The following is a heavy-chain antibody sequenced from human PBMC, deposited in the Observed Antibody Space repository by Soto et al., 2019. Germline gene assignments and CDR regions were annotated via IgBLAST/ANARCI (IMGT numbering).Heavy chain of an antibody. D-gene: IGHD6-13*01. CDR3: ARGYSSSLGY. CDR1: GFTFSSYS. J-gene: IGHJ4*02. CDR2: ISSSSSYI. Sequence: EVQLVESGGGLVKPGGSLRLSCASSGFTFSSYSMNWVRQAPGKGLEWVSSISSSSSYIYYADSVKGRFTISRDNAKNSLYLQMNSLRAEETAVYYCARGYSSSLGYWGQGTLVTVSS. V-gene: IGHV3-21*01.